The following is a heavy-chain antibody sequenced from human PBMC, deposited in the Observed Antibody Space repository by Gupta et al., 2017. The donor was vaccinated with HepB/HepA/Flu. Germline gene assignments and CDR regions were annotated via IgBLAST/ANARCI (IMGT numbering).Heavy chain of an antibody. D-gene: IGHD3-3*01. CDR2: IYPADSNT. Sequence: EVQLVQSGAEVKKPGESLRISCKGSGYSFNNYWIAWVRQMPGKGLECMGIIYPADSNTRYSPSCQGQVTISVDKSISTAYLQWSSLKDSDNAMYYCARQSLQKDDFWSDYPQPAFDYWGQGALVTVS. CDR1: GYSFNNYW. V-gene: IGHV5-51*01. CDR3: ARQSLQKDDFWSDYPQPAFDY. J-gene: IGHJ4*02.